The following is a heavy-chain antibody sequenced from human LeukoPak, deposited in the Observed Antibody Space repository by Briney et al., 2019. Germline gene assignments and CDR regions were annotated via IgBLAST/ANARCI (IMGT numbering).Heavy chain of an antibody. Sequence: GASVKVSCKASGYTFNRFGISWVRQAPGQGLEWMGWITVYDGNTNSAQKFQDRVTMTTDTSTSTAYMELRSLRSDDTAVYYCARNWNEKTYFFDYWGQGTLVTVSS. J-gene: IGHJ4*02. CDR2: ITVYDGNT. CDR1: GYTFNRFG. CDR3: ARNWNEKTYFFDY. D-gene: IGHD1-1*01. V-gene: IGHV1-18*01.